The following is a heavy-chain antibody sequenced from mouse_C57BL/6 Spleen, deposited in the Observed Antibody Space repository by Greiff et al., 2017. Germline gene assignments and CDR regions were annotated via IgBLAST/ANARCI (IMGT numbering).Heavy chain of an antibody. CDR2: INPSSGYT. J-gene: IGHJ3*01. CDR1: GYTFTSYW. V-gene: IGHV1-7*01. CDR3: ARSHYDGFAD. Sequence: QVQLQQSGAELAKPGASVKLSCKASGYTFTSYWMHWVKQRPGQGLEWIGYINPSSGYTKYNQKFKDKATVTADKSSSTAYMQLSSLTYEDSAVYYCARSHYDGFADWGQGTLVTVSA. D-gene: IGHD2-4*01.